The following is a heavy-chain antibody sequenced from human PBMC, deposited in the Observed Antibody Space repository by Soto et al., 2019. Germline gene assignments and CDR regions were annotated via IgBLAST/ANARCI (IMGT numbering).Heavy chain of an antibody. CDR1: GFTFSSYP. V-gene: IGHV3-30-3*01. J-gene: IGHJ5*02. Sequence: PGGPLRPSCAASGFTFSSYPLHWVRQAPGKGLEWVAVLSSDGSNKYYADSVKGRFTIPRDNSKNTLYMQMNSLRAEDTAVYYCARMYYDSSGRPGWFDPWGQGTLVTVSS. D-gene: IGHD3-22*01. CDR3: ARMYYDSSGRPGWFDP. CDR2: LSSDGSNK.